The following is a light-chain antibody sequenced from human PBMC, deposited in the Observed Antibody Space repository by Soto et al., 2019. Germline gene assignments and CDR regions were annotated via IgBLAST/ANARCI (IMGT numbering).Light chain of an antibody. CDR2: GAS. V-gene: IGKV3-20*01. CDR1: QSVSTRS. Sequence: ENVSSQSTRTLSLSTGERATLSGRASQSVSTRSLAWYQQEPGQAPRLLISGASSRAADIPDRFSGSGSGTDFTLTINRLEPEDFAVYYCQQYDSSPRTFGQGTKVDI. CDR3: QQYDSSPRT. J-gene: IGKJ1*01.